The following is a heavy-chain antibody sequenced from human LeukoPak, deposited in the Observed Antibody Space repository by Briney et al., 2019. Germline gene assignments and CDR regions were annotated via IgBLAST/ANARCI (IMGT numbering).Heavy chain of an antibody. D-gene: IGHD6-19*01. J-gene: IGHJ4*02. CDR2: ISPSGDIK. CDR3: AKSRAVARLGYFDY. Sequence: GGSLRLSCVASGFTFSRHGMNWVRQAPGKGLEWVSGISPSGDIKYYIDSVKGRFTVSRDNSKNTLYLQINSLRDDDTAVYYCAKSRAVARLGYFDYWGQGTLVTVSS. CDR1: GFTFSRHG. V-gene: IGHV3-23*01.